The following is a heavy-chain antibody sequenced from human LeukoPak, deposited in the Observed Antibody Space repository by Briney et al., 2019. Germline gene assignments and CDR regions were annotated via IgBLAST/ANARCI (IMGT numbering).Heavy chain of an antibody. V-gene: IGHV1-18*01. D-gene: IGHD6-13*01. J-gene: IGHJ1*01. Sequence: GASVKVSCKASGYTFTSYGISWVRQAPGQGLEWMGWISAYNGNTNYAQRLLGRVTMTTDTSTSTAYMELRSLRSDDTAVYYCARGDSSSWYGTAEYFQHWGQGTLVTVSS. CDR1: GYTFTSYG. CDR3: ARGDSSSWYGTAEYFQH. CDR2: ISAYNGNT.